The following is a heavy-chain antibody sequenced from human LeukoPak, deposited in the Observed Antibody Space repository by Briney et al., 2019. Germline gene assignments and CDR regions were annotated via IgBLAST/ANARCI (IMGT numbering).Heavy chain of an antibody. V-gene: IGHV4-34*01. CDR1: GGSFSGYY. J-gene: IGHJ3*02. CDR3: AKDPLYCSSTSCKTEGDAFDI. Sequence: SEALSLTCAVYGGSFSGYYWSWIRQPPWKGLEWIGEINHSGSTNYNPSLKSRVTISVDTSKNQFSLKLSSVTAADTAVYYCAKDPLYCSSTSCKTEGDAFDIWGQGTMVTVSS. D-gene: IGHD2-2*01. CDR2: INHSGST.